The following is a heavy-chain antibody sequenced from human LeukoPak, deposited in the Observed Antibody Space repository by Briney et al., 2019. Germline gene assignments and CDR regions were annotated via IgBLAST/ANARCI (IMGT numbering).Heavy chain of an antibody. CDR2: IYYSGST. D-gene: IGHD2-15*01. V-gene: IGHV4-39*07. CDR3: ARLQDSGGHDY. Sequence: SETLSLTCTVSGGSISSYYWGWIRQPPGKGLEWIGSIYYSGSTYYNPSLKSRVTISVDTSKNQFSLKLSSVTAADTAVYYCARLQDSGGHDYWGQGTLVTVSS. CDR1: GGSISSYY. J-gene: IGHJ4*02.